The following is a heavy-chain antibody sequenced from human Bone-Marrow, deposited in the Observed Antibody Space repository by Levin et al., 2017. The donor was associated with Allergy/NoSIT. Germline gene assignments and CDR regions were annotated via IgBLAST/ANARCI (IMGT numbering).Heavy chain of an antibody. CDR1: GFTFSTYA. CDR3: AKGRGVASAGVDY. V-gene: IGHV3-30*18. D-gene: IGHD6-13*01. Sequence: PGGSLRLSCAASGFTFSTYAMHWVRQAPGKGPEWVAVTSYDGRHINYADSVKGRFTISRDNSNNNPYLQMNSLKSEDTAICYCAKGRGVASAGVDYWGQGTLVTVSS. J-gene: IGHJ4*02. CDR2: TSYDGRHI.